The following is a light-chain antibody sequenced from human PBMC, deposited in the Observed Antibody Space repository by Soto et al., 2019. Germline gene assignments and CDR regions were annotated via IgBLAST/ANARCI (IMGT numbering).Light chain of an antibody. CDR3: QQYGTSPRT. CDR2: GTS. Sequence: EIALTQCPGTLSLSPGERATLSCRASQSVTSSYLAWYQQKPGQPPRILIYGTSSRATGVPDRFRGSGSGTDFTLTISRLEPEDFAVYYCQQYGTSPRTFGQGTKVDIK. V-gene: IGKV3-20*01. CDR1: QSVTSSY. J-gene: IGKJ1*01.